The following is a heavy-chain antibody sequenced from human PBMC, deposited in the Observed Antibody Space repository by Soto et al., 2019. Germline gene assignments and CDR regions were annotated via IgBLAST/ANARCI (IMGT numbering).Heavy chain of an antibody. V-gene: IGHV4-59*01. J-gene: IGHJ4*02. Sequence: SETLSLTCSVSGTSIRGYYWTWIRQPPGKGLEWIGYIYYTGTTKYNPSLKSRVTISVDTSKNQFSLRLNSVTAADTAVYYCAREVSSFGSNHFDSWGQGALVTVPQ. CDR2: IYYTGTT. CDR1: GTSIRGYY. D-gene: IGHD3-10*01. CDR3: AREVSSFGSNHFDS.